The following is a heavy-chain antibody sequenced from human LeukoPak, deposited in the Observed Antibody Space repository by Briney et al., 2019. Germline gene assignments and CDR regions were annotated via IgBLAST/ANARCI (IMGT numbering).Heavy chain of an antibody. CDR3: ATFRETTGTTEAFDI. CDR1: GYTFTSYG. V-gene: IGHV1-18*01. Sequence: GASVKVSCKASGYTFTSYGISWVRQAPGQGLEWMGWISAYNGNTNYAQKFQGRVTITADTSTDTAYMELSSLRSEDTAVYYCATFRETTGTTEAFDIWGQGTMVTVSS. J-gene: IGHJ3*02. CDR2: ISAYNGNT. D-gene: IGHD1-1*01.